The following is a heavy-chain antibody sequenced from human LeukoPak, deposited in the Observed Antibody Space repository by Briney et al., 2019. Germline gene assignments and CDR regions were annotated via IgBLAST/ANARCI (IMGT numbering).Heavy chain of an antibody. J-gene: IGHJ4*02. D-gene: IGHD3-10*01. CDR3: TTVEGSGSYYKPEPDY. V-gene: IGHV3-15*01. CDR1: GFTLSNAW. CDR2: IKSKTDGGTT. Sequence: PGGSLRLSCAASGFTLSNAWMSWVRQAPGKGLEWVGRIKSKTDGGTTDYAAPVKGRFTISRDDSKNTLYLQMNSLKTEDTAVYYCTTVEGSGSYYKPEPDYWGQGTLVTVSS.